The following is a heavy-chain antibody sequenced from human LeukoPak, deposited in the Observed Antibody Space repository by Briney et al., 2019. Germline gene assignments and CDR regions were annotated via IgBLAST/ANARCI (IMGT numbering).Heavy chain of an antibody. CDR1: GGSISSSSYY. CDR3: YVVPAASLSWFDP. V-gene: IGHV4-39*07. CDR2: IYYSGST. J-gene: IGHJ5*02. D-gene: IGHD2-2*01. Sequence: PSETLSLTCTVSGGSISSSSYYWGWIRQPPGKGLEWIGSIYYSGSTYYNPSLKSRVTISVDTSKNQFSLKLSSVTAADTAGYYCYVVPAASLSWFDPWGQGTLVTVSS.